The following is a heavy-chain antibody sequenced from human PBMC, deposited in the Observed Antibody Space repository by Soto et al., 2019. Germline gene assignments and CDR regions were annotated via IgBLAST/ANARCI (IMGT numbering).Heavy chain of an antibody. V-gene: IGHV3-7*01. CDR3: ARGGYCSSTSCYLPYYYYYMDV. Sequence: GGSLRLSCAASGFTFSSYWMSWVRQAPGKGLEWVANIKQDGSGKYYVDAVRGRFSNAKDNAKNSLYLQMNSLRAEDTAVYYCARGGYCSSTSCYLPYYYYYMDVWGKGTTVTVSS. CDR2: IKQDGSGK. CDR1: GFTFSSYW. J-gene: IGHJ6*03. D-gene: IGHD2-2*01.